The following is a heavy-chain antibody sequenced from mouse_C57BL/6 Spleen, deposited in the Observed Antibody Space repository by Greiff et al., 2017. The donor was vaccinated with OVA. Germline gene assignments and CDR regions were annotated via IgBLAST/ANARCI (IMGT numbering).Heavy chain of an antibody. D-gene: IGHD3-2*02. V-gene: IGHV1-26*01. CDR2: INPNNGGT. CDR1: GYTFTDYY. CDR3: ARWDGSGFDY. Sequence: EVQLQQSGPELVKPGASVKISCKASGYTFTDYYMNWVKQSHGKSLEWIGDINPNNGGTSYNQKFKGKATLTVDKSSSTAYMELRSLTSEDSAVYYCARWDGSGFDYWGQGTTLTVSS. J-gene: IGHJ2*01.